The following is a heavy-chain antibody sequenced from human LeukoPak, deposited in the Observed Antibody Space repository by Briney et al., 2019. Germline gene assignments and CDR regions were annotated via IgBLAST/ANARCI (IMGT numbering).Heavy chain of an antibody. J-gene: IGHJ5*02. D-gene: IGHD3-16*01. V-gene: IGHV4-59*12. CDR2: IYYSGST. CDR3: ARDMKAVGFDP. Sequence: NSSETLSLTCTVSGGSISSDYWSWIRQPPGKGMEWIGYIYYSGSTKYNPSLKSRVIILVDTSKNQFSLKLSSVTAADTAVYYCARDMKAVGFDPWGQGTLVTVSS. CDR1: GGSISSDY.